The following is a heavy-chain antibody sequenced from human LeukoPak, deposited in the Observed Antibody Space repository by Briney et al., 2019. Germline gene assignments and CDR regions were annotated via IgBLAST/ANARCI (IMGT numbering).Heavy chain of an antibody. CDR1: GYSISSGYY. Sequence: SETLSLTCTVSGYSISSGYYWAWIRQPPGKGLEWIGHVYHTGSTFYNPSLKSRVTISVDRSNNQFSLRLASVTAADTAVYYCARVPLGRYYYMDVWGKGTTVIVSS. CDR2: VYHTGST. V-gene: IGHV4-38-2*02. D-gene: IGHD3-16*02. CDR3: ARVPLGRYYYMDV. J-gene: IGHJ6*03.